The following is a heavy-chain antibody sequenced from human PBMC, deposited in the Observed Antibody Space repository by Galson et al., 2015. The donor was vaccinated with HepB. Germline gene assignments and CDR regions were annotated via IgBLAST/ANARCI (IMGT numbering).Heavy chain of an antibody. CDR1: GYTFTGYY. CDR2: IHPNSGGT. V-gene: IGHV1-2*06. CDR3: ARGYGDYVDFDY. Sequence: KASGYTFTGYYMHWVRQAPGQGLEWMGRIHPNSGGTDYAQKFQGRVTMTRDTSISTAYMELSRLRSDDTAVYYCARGYGDYVDFDYWGQGTLVTVSS. J-gene: IGHJ4*02. D-gene: IGHD4-17*01.